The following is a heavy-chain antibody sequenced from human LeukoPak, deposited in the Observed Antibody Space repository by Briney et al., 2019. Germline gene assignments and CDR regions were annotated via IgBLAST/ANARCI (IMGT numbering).Heavy chain of an antibody. D-gene: IGHD2-15*01. CDR3: AKSQSHFVVVVAAITPDY. V-gene: IGHV3-23*01. Sequence: GGSLRLSCAASGFTFSDFPMIWVRQAPGKGLEWVSTIFPSSVEIHYADSVKGRFTISRDNSRSTLSLQMDSLRAEDTAVYYCAKSQSHFVVVVAAITPDYWGQGTLVTVSS. CDR2: IFPSSVEI. J-gene: IGHJ4*02. CDR1: GFTFSDFP.